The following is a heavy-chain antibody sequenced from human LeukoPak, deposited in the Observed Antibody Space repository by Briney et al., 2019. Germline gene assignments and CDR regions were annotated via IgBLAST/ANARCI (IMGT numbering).Heavy chain of an antibody. D-gene: IGHD3-10*01. V-gene: IGHV1-46*01. CDR3: ARCHYYGSGNYVRVYSPDH. CDR1: GYTFTNYY. CDR2: INPSGGST. J-gene: IGHJ4*02. Sequence: ASVKVSCKASGYTFTNYYMHWVRQAPGQGLEWMGIINPSGGSTSYAQKFQGRVTMTRDMSTSTAYMELRSLRSDDTAVYFCARCHYYGSGNYVRVYSPDHWGQGTLVTVSS.